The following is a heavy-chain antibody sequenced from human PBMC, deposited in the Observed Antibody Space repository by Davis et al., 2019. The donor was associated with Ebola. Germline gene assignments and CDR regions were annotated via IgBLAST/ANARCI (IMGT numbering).Heavy chain of an antibody. D-gene: IGHD6-19*01. Sequence: PGGSLRLFCEASGFTFSNAWMSWVRQAPGKGLEWVGRIVSKSIGGTTDYAAPVKGRFTISRDDSKNMLYLQMNSLQSEDTGVYYCSGSGRWMAVWGKGTTVTVSS. CDR2: IVSKSIGGTT. V-gene: IGHV3-15*04. CDR3: SGSGRWMAV. J-gene: IGHJ6*04. CDR1: GFTFSNAW.